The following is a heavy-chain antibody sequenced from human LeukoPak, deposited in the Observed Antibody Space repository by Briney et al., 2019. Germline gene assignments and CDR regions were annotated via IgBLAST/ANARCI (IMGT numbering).Heavy chain of an antibody. CDR1: EFSVGSNY. CDR3: ARTYGDYYYYMDV. V-gene: IGHV3-66*01. CDR2: IYSGGST. D-gene: IGHD4-17*01. J-gene: IGHJ6*03. Sequence: GGSLRLSCAASEFSVGSNYMTWVRQAPGKGLEWVSLIYSGGSTYYADSVKGRFTISRDNSKNTLYLQMNSLRAEDTAVYYCARTYGDYYYYMDVWGKGTTVTVSS.